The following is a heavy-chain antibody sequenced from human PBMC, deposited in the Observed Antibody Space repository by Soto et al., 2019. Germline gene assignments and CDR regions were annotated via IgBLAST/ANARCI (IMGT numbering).Heavy chain of an antibody. CDR2: IIPIFGTA. Sequence: SVKVSCKSSGGTFSTYAISWVRQAPGQGLEWMGGIIPIFGTANYAQKFQGRVTIIADESTTTAYMELISLRSGDTAVYYCARDEMVVATGSRTWHYYYGMDVWGQGTTVTVSS. V-gene: IGHV1-69*13. D-gene: IGHD2-15*01. CDR1: GGTFSTYA. J-gene: IGHJ6*02. CDR3: ARDEMVVATGSRTWHYYYGMDV.